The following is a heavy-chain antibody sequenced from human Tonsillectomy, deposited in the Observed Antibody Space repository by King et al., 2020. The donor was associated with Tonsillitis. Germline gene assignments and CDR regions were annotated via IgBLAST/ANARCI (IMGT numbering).Heavy chain of an antibody. CDR2: IYYSGST. CDR3: ARGLSMITFGGVISIDAFDI. CDR1: GGSISSYY. J-gene: IGHJ3*02. V-gene: IGHV4-59*01. D-gene: IGHD3-16*02. Sequence: QLQESGPGLVKPSETLSLTCTVSGGSISSYYWSWIRQPPGKGLGWIGYIYYSGSTNYNPSLKSRVTLSVDTSKNQFSLKLSSVTAADTAVYYCARGLSMITFGGVISIDAFDIWGQGTMVTVSS.